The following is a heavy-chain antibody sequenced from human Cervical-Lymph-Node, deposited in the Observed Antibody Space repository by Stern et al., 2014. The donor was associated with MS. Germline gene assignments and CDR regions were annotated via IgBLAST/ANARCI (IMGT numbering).Heavy chain of an antibody. Sequence: VQLVESGAEVKKPGSSVKVSCKASGGPFSSYAISWVRQAPGQGLEGMGGIIPIFGTANYAQKFQGRVTITADESTSTAYMELSSLRSEDTAVYYCARVRKGDYYYYYGMDVWGQGTTVTVSS. CDR3: ARVRKGDYYYYYGMDV. CDR2: IIPIFGTA. V-gene: IGHV1-69*01. J-gene: IGHJ6*02. CDR1: GGPFSSYA. D-gene: IGHD2-21*02.